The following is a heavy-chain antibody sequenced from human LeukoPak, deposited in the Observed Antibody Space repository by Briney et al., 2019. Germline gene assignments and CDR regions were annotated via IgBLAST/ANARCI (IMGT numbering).Heavy chain of an antibody. D-gene: IGHD1-26*01. CDR2: ISAYNGNT. CDR1: GYTFTSYG. J-gene: IGHJ3*02. Sequence: ASVKVSCKASGYTFTSYGISWVRQAPGQGLEWMGWISAYNGNTNYAQKLQGRVTMTTDTSTSTAYMELRSLRSDDTAVYYCATPYSSIGRHDAFDIWGQGTMVTVSS. CDR3: ATPYSSIGRHDAFDI. V-gene: IGHV1-18*01.